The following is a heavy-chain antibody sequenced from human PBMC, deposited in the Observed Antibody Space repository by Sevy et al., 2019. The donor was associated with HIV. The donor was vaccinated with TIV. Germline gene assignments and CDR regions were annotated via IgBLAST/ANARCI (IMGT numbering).Heavy chain of an antibody. CDR2: ISNDGSYK. D-gene: IGHD6-13*01. CDR3: ANSRGRYEGSSWLYYYYIMDV. Sequence: GGSLRLSCAAAGFTFSRYGMHWARQAPGKGLEWVAVISNDGSYKEYAESVKGRFTVSRDNSKDTVYLQMNSLRPDDTAVYYCANSRGRYEGSSWLYYYYIMDVWGQGTTVTVSS. J-gene: IGHJ6*02. CDR1: GFTFSRYG. V-gene: IGHV3-30*18.